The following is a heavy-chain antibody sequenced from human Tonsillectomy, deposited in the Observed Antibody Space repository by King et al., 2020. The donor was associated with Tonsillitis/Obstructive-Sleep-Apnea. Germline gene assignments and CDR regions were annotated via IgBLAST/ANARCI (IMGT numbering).Heavy chain of an antibody. CDR2: INHSVST. D-gene: IGHD2-2*01. J-gene: IGHJ4*02. V-gene: IGHV4-34*01. CDR3: AREDIVPVPVVMGGGFDY. Sequence: VQLQQWGAGLLKPSETLSLTCAVFGGSFSGYYWSWIRQPPGKGLEWIGEINHSVSTNYNPSLKSRVTISVDTSKKQVSLKLSSVTAADTAVYYCAREDIVPVPVVMGGGFDYWGQGTLVTVSS. CDR1: GGSFSGYY.